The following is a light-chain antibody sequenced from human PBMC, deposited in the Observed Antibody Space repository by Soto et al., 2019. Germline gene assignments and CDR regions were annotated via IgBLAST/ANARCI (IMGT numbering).Light chain of an antibody. Sequence: EIVLTQSPGTLSLSPGERATLSCRASQSVSSTFLAWYQQKPGQAPRLLIYVASSMATGIPDRFSGSGSGTDFTLTISRLEPEDFAVYYCQQYGNSPRTFGQGTKVYIK. J-gene: IGKJ1*01. V-gene: IGKV3-20*01. CDR3: QQYGNSPRT. CDR1: QSVSSTF. CDR2: VAS.